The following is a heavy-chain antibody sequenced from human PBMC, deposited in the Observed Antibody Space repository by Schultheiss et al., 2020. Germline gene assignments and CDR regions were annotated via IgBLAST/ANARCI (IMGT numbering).Heavy chain of an antibody. CDR2: IYHSGST. CDR1: GGSISSGGYS. CDR3: ARGNSGSYYEIFDY. J-gene: IGHJ4*02. Sequence: SETLSLTCAVSGGSISSGGYSWSWIRQPPGKGLEWIGYIYHSGSTYYNPSLKSRVTISVDTSKNQFSLKLSSVTAADTAVYYCARGNSGSYYEIFDYWGQGTLVTVSS. V-gene: IGHV4-30-2*01. D-gene: IGHD1-26*01.